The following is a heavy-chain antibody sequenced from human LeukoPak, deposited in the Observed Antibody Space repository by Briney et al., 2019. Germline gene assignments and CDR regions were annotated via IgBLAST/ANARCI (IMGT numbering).Heavy chain of an antibody. CDR2: IYSGGST. Sequence: GGSLRLSCAASGFTVSSNYMSWVRQAPGKGLEWVSVIYSGGSTYYADSVKGRFTISRDNSKNTLYLQMNSLRAEDTAVYYCARGGDYGSGSYYYYYYGMDVWGQGTTVTVSS. D-gene: IGHD3-10*01. J-gene: IGHJ6*02. CDR3: ARGGDYGSGSYYYYYYGMDV. CDR1: GFTVSSNY. V-gene: IGHV3-53*01.